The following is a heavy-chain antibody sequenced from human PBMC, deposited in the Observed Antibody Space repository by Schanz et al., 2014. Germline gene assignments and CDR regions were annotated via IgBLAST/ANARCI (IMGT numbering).Heavy chain of an antibody. Sequence: QVQLVESGGTLVKPGGSLRLSCAASRFTFSFYAMHWVRQAPGKGLEWVAVISYDASNKYYADSVKGRFTFSRDNSKNTLYLQMNSLRAEDTAIYYCAKDMARGGYNWVFDSWGQGTLVTVSS. CDR1: RFTFSFYA. CDR2: ISYDASNK. CDR3: AKDMARGGYNWVFDS. D-gene: IGHD5-12*01. J-gene: IGHJ4*02. V-gene: IGHV3-30*04.